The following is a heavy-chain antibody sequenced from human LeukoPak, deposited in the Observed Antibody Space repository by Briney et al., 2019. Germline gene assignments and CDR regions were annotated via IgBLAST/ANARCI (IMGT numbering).Heavy chain of an antibody. V-gene: IGHV3-7*01. J-gene: IGHJ3*02. CDR2: IKQDGSEK. D-gene: IGHD3-22*01. Sequence: GGSLRLSCAAPGFTFSSYWMSWVRQAPGKGLEWVANIKQDGSEKYYVDSVKGRFTISRDNAKNSLYLQMNSLRAEDTAVYYCARDWFYYDSTGIDAFDIWGQGTMVTVSS. CDR3: ARDWFYYDSTGIDAFDI. CDR1: GFTFSSYW.